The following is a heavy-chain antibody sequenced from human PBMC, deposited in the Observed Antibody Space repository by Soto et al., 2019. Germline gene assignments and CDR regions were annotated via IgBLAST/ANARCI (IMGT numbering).Heavy chain of an antibody. V-gene: IGHV1-69*13. CDR2: IIPIFGTA. Sequence: SVQVSCKASGGTFSSYAISWVRQAPGQGLEWMGGIIPIFGTANYAQKFQGRVTITADESTSTAYMEPSSLRSEDTAVYYCARENLYCSGGSCSISPYYYYGMDVWGQGTTVTVAS. J-gene: IGHJ6*02. CDR3: ARENLYCSGGSCSISPYYYYGMDV. CDR1: GGTFSSYA. D-gene: IGHD2-15*01.